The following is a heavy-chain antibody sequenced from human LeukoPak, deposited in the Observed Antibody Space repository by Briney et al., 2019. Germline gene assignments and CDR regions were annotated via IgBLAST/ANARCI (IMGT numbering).Heavy chain of an antibody. D-gene: IGHD2-21*01. J-gene: IGHJ4*02. Sequence: SGPTRVNPTQTLTLTCTFSGFSLSTSGVGVGWIRQPPGKALEWLALIYWDGDERYSPSLKSRLTITKDTSKNQVVLTMTNMDPVDTATYYCAHRPGRGIPAAHWGQGTLVTVSS. CDR2: IYWDGDE. CDR1: GFSLSTSGVG. V-gene: IGHV2-5*02. CDR3: AHRPGRGIPAAH.